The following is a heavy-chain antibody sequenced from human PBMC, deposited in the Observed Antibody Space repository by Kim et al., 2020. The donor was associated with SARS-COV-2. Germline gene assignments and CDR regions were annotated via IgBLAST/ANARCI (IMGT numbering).Heavy chain of an antibody. CDR1: GDSVSSNSAA. D-gene: IGHD5-18*01. J-gene: IGHJ5*02. V-gene: IGHV6-1*01. Sequence: SQTLSLTCAISGDSVSSNSAAWNWIRQSPSRGLEWLGRTYYGSKWYNDYAVSVKSRITITPDTSKNQFSLQLNSVTPDDTAVYYCARDVGYTYALRFDPWGQGTLVTVSS. CDR3: ARDVGYTYALRFDP. CDR2: TYYGSKWYN.